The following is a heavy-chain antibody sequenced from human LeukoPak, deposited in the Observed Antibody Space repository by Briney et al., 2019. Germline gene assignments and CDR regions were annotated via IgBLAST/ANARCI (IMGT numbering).Heavy chain of an antibody. V-gene: IGHV3-48*03. D-gene: IGHD3-9*01. CDR2: ISSSGSTI. CDR3: ARTFHQTYYDILTGSSRDDY. CDR1: GFTFSSYE. J-gene: IGHJ4*02. Sequence: GSLRLSCAASGFTFSSYEMNWVRQAPGKGLEWVSYISSSGSTIYYADSVKGRFTISRDNAKNSLYLQMNSLRAEDTAVYYCARTFHQTYYDILTGSSRDDYWGQGTLVTVSS.